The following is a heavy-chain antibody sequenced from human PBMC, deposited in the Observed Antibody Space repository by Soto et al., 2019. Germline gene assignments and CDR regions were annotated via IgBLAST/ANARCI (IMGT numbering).Heavy chain of an antibody. CDR2: IHVGTPDI. Sequence: GESLKISCKDSGDKFPNYWIAWVRQMPGKGLEWMGIIHVGTPDIRYTPSFKGQVTISADKSIRTAYLQWSSLKASDTAMYYCALVVDGLFYSDYWGQGTPVTVSS. V-gene: IGHV5-51*01. J-gene: IGHJ4*02. CDR1: GDKFPNYW. CDR3: ALVVDGLFYSDY. D-gene: IGHD3-22*01.